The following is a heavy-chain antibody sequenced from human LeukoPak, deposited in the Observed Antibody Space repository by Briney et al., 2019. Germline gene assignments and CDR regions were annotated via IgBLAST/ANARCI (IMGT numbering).Heavy chain of an antibody. Sequence: SETLSLTCTVSGGSISSHYWSWIRQPPGKGLEWIGYICYSGSTNYNPSLKSRVTISVDTSKNQFSLKLSSVTAADTAVYYCARDSSSNYGIDYWGQGTLVTVSS. CDR2: ICYSGST. CDR3: ARDSSSNYGIDY. D-gene: IGHD4-11*01. CDR1: GGSISSHY. V-gene: IGHV4-59*11. J-gene: IGHJ4*02.